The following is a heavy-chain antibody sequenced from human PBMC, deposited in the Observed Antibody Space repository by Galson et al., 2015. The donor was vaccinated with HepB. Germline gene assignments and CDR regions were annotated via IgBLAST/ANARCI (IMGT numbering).Heavy chain of an antibody. CDR1: GGSISSYY. Sequence: ETLSLTCTVSGGSISSYYWSWIRQPPGKGLEWIGYIYYSGSTNYNPSLKSRVTISVDTSKNQFSLKLSSVTAADTAVYYCARHRRVSEYYYDSSGYSDYYFDYWGQGTLVTVSS. V-gene: IGHV4-59*08. CDR3: ARHRRVSEYYYDSSGYSDYYFDY. CDR2: IYYSGST. D-gene: IGHD3-22*01. J-gene: IGHJ4*02.